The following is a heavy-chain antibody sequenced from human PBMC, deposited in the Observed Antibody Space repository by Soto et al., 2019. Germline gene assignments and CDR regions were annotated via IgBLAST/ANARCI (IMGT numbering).Heavy chain of an antibody. D-gene: IGHD3-3*01. V-gene: IGHV1-69*11. CDR1: GSTFSRNA. CDR2: IIPLLGTT. Sequence: QVQLVQSGAEVKKPGSSVKVSCKASGSTFSRNAISWVRQAPGQGPEWMGGIIPLLGTTTYAQKFQGRFTITADESTSTAYMELSSLRSEDTAVYYCAREVFGIPYWGQGTLVTVSS. CDR3: AREVFGIPY. J-gene: IGHJ4*02.